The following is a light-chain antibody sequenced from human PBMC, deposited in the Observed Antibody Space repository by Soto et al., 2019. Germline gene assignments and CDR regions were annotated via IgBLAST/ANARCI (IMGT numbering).Light chain of an antibody. J-gene: IGKJ1*01. CDR1: QSVSTN. V-gene: IGKV3-15*01. CDR2: AAS. Sequence: EIVMTQSPATLSVSPGERATLSCRASQSVSTNLAWYQQKPGQAPRVLIYAASTRATGIPDRFSGSGSGTEFTLTIRSLHSEDFGVYYCQQYDNRLTFGYGTVVDI. CDR3: QQYDNRLT.